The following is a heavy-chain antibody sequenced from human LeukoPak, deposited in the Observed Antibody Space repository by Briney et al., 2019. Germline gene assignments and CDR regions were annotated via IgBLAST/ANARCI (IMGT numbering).Heavy chain of an antibody. CDR3: ARETSPITIFGVVIMEYYYYMDV. Sequence: SETLSLTCTVSGGSISSSSYYWGWIRQPPGKGLEWIGSIYYRGSTYYNPSLKSRVTISVDTSKNQFSLKLSSVTAADTAVYYCARETSPITIFGVVIMEYYYYMDVWGKGTTVTVSS. J-gene: IGHJ6*03. CDR1: GGSISSSSYY. V-gene: IGHV4-39*07. CDR2: IYYRGST. D-gene: IGHD3-3*01.